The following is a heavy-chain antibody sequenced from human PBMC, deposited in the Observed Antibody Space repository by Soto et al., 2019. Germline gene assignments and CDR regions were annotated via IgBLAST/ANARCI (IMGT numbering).Heavy chain of an antibody. CDR1: GFTFSSYG. Sequence: QVQLVESGGGVVQPGRSLRLSCAASGFTFSSYGMHWVRQAPGNGLEWVAVIWDDGSNKYYADSVKGRFTISRDNSKNTLYLQMNSLRAEDTAVYYCSRNPLLLAAAAGTPLYYGMDVWGQGTTVTVSS. V-gene: IGHV3-33*01. CDR2: IWDDGSNK. CDR3: SRNPLLLAAAAGTPLYYGMDV. J-gene: IGHJ6*02. D-gene: IGHD6-13*01.